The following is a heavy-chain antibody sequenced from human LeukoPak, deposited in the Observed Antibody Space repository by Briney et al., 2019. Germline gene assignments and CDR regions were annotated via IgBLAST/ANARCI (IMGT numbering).Heavy chain of an antibody. J-gene: IGHJ4*02. CDR2: IKQDGSEK. CDR3: ARSRGYSSGWYRVLDY. CDR1: GFTFSSYW. V-gene: IGHV3-7*01. Sequence: GGSLRLSCAASGFTFSSYWMSWVRQAPGKGLEWVANIKQDGSEKYYVDSVKGRFTISRDNAKNSLYLQMNSLRAEDTAVYYCARSRGYSSGWYRVLDYWGQGTLVTVSS. D-gene: IGHD6-19*01.